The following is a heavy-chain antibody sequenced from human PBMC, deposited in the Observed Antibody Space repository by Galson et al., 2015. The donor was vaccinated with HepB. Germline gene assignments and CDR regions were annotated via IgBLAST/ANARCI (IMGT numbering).Heavy chain of an antibody. CDR1: GYTFTSYY. V-gene: IGHV1-46*04. J-gene: IGHJ5*02. Sequence: SVKVSCKASGYTFTSYYMHWVRQAPGQGLEWMGIINPSGGSTSYAQKLQGRVTMTRDTSTSTVYMELSSLRSEDTAVYYCAREGEYYYDSSGYYYSWFDPWGQGTLVTASS. D-gene: IGHD3-22*01. CDR2: INPSGGST. CDR3: AREGEYYYDSSGYYYSWFDP.